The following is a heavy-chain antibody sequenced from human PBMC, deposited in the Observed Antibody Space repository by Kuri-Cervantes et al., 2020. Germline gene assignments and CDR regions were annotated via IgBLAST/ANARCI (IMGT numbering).Heavy chain of an antibody. V-gene: IGHV4-39*02. CDR3: ARDMRSGGYYYYGMDV. Sequence: SETLSLTCTVSGGSISSSSYYWGWIRQPPGKGLEWIGSIYYSGSTYYNPSLKSRVTISVDTSKNQFSLKLSSVTAADTAVYYCARDMRSGGYYYYGMDVWGQGTTVTVSS. CDR2: IYYSGST. CDR1: GGSISSSSYY. J-gene: IGHJ6*02. D-gene: IGHD4-23*01.